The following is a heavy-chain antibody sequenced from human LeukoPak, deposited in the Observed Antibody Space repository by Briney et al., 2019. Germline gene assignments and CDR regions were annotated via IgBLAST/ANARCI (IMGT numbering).Heavy chain of an antibody. D-gene: IGHD2-15*01. CDR1: GGSISSYY. V-gene: IGHV4-59*08. Sequence: MPSETLSLTCTVSGGSISSYYWSWIRQPPGKGLEWIGYIYYSGSTNYNPSLKSRVTISVDTSKNQFSLKLSSVTAADTAVYYCARLGGRYDAFDIWGQGTMVTVSS. J-gene: IGHJ3*02. CDR3: ARLGGRYDAFDI. CDR2: IYYSGST.